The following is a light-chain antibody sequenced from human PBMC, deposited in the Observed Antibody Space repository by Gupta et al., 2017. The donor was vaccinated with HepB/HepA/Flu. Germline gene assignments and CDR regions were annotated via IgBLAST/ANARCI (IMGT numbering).Light chain of an antibody. CDR1: SSDIGAYDH. CDR3: SSFTTSSTML. CDR2: EVS. J-gene: IGLJ2*01. Sequence: QSALTQPASVSASPGQSITISCTGTSSDIGAYDHVSWYQQHPDKVPKLIIYEVSNRPSGVSNRFSGSQSGNTASLTISGLQTEDEADYYCSSFTTSSTMLFGGGTKLTVL. V-gene: IGLV2-14*01.